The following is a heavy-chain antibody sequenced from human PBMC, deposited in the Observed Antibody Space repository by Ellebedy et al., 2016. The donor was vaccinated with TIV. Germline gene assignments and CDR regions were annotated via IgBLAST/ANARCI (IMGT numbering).Heavy chain of an antibody. Sequence: GGSLRLSXAASGFSFSNYAMNWVRQAPGKGLEWVAFISYGGNNKYYADSVKGRFTLSRDNSKNTLYLEMNSLRAEDTAVYYCARDRSYSPTYWGQGTLVTVSS. J-gene: IGHJ4*02. V-gene: IGHV3-30*04. CDR2: ISYGGNNK. D-gene: IGHD1-26*01. CDR3: ARDRSYSPTY. CDR1: GFSFSNYA.